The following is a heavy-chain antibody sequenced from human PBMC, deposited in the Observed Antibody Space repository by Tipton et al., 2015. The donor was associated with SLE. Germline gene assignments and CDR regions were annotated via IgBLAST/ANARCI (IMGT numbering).Heavy chain of an antibody. CDR2: IYHSGTT. CDR3: ARSYRVVPAAISWFDP. D-gene: IGHD2-2*01. Sequence: TLSLTCAVSGGSINSYNWWTWVRQPPGKGLEWIGEIYHSGTTNYNPSLESRITISLDKSKNHFSLRLSSLTAADTAVYYCARSYRVVPAAISWFDPWGQGTLVTVSS. J-gene: IGHJ5*02. V-gene: IGHV4-4*02. CDR1: GGSINSYNW.